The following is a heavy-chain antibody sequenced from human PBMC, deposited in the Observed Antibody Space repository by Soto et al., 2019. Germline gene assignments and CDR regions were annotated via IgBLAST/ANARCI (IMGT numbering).Heavy chain of an antibody. D-gene: IGHD2-15*01. CDR2: ISAYNGNT. J-gene: IGHJ5*02. CDR1: GYTFTSYG. CDR3: ARGVLGYCSGGSCYSLGWFDP. Sequence: QVQLVQSGAEVKKPGASVKVSCKASGYTFTSYGISWVRQAPGQGLEWMGWISAYNGNTNYAQKLQGRVTMTTDTSTSTAYMERRSLRSDDTAVYYCARGVLGYCSGGSCYSLGWFDPWGQGTLVTVSS. V-gene: IGHV1-18*01.